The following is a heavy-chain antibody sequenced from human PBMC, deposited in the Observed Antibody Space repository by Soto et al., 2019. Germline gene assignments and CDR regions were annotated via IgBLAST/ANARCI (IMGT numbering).Heavy chain of an antibody. CDR3: ARGGHIAVVTASFDY. Sequence: ASVKVSCKASGYTFNTYYLHWVRQAPGQALEWMGVIHPSGGGTTYAQKFLGRVTVTRDTSTSTVFMELSSLRSADTAVYYCARGGHIAVVTASFDYGRQGNVVTVS. D-gene: IGHD2-21*02. V-gene: IGHV1-46*02. CDR2: IHPSGGGT. J-gene: IGHJ4*02. CDR1: GYTFNTYY.